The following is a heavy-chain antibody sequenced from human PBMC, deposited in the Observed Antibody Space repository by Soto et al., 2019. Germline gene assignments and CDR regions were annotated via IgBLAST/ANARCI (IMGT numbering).Heavy chain of an antibody. CDR2: IYHSGST. CDR1: GGSISSVFYS. D-gene: IGHD2-21*01. J-gene: IGHJ4*02. CDR3: ARGNVVPLDY. Sequence: SDTLCLTCAVSGGSISSVFYSWSWIRQPPGKGLEWIGYIYHSGSTYYNPSLKSRVTISVDRSKNQFSLKLSSVTAADTAVYYCARGNVVPLDYWGQGTLVTVSS. V-gene: IGHV4-30-2*01.